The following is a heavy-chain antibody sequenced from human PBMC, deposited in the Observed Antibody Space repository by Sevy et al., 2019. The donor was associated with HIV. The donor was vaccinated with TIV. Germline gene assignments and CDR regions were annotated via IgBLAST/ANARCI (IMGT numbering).Heavy chain of an antibody. CDR1: GFTFSSYG. CDR3: ARDQIFGVVIPRSRGFDP. Sequence: GGSLRLSCAASGFTFSSYGMHWVRQAPGKGLEWVAVKWYDGSNKYYADSVKGRFTISRDNSKNTLYLQMNSLRAEDTAVYYCARDQIFGVVIPRSRGFDPWGQGTLVTVSS. CDR2: KWYDGSNK. J-gene: IGHJ5*02. D-gene: IGHD3-3*01. V-gene: IGHV3-33*01.